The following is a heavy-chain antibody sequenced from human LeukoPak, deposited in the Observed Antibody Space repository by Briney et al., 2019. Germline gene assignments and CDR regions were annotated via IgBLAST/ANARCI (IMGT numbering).Heavy chain of an antibody. V-gene: IGHV3-30*04. CDR3: ARDTLGEGEDANYAVYYFDY. Sequence: GGSLRLSCAASGFTFSSYVMHWVRQAPGKGLEWVAITSYDGSNEYYADSVKGRFTISRDNGKNSLDLQMNSLRADDTAFYYCARDTLGEGEDANYAVYYFDYWGQGTVVTVSS. CDR1: GFTFSSYV. CDR2: TSYDGSNE. D-gene: IGHD4/OR15-4a*01. J-gene: IGHJ4*02.